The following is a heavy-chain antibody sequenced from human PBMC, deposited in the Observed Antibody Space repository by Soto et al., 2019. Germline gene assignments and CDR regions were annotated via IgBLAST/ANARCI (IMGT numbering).Heavy chain of an antibody. Sequence: ASVKVSCKASGYRFSSYAIQWVRQAPGQRLEWMGWINVGNGNTKYSQKFQGRVTITRDTSASTAYMELSSLRSEDTAVYYCARDLGGWPDYWGQGTLVTVSS. D-gene: IGHD2-15*01. CDR3: ARDLGGWPDY. CDR1: GYRFSSYA. CDR2: INVGNGNT. J-gene: IGHJ4*02. V-gene: IGHV1-3*01.